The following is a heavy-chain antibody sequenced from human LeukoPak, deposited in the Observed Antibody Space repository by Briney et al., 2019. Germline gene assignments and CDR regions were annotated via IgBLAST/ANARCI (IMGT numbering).Heavy chain of an antibody. CDR2: ISSSSSYI. D-gene: IGHD3-10*01. CDR1: GFTFSSYS. V-gene: IGHV3-21*01. CDR3: ARDLVTGGSGSRQFTAGDY. J-gene: IGHJ4*02. Sequence: SGGSLRLSCAASGFTFSSYSMNWVRQAPGKGLEWVSSISSSSSYIYYADSVKGRFTISRDNAKNSLYLQMNSLRAEDTAVYSCARDLVTGGSGSRQFTAGDYWGQGTLVTVSS.